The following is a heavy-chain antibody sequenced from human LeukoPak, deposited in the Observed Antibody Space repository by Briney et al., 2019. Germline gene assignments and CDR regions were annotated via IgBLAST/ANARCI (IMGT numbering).Heavy chain of an antibody. CDR3: ARVYTDSSGWYEGPFDP. CDR2: IYYSGST. V-gene: IGHV4-31*03. D-gene: IGHD6-19*01. Sequence: SQTLSLTCTVSGGSISSGGYYWSWIRQHPGKGLEWIGYIYYSGSTYYNPSLKSRVTISVDTSKNQFSLKLSSVTAADTAVYYCARVYTDSSGWYEGPFDPWGQGTLVTVSS. CDR1: GGSISSGGYY. J-gene: IGHJ5*02.